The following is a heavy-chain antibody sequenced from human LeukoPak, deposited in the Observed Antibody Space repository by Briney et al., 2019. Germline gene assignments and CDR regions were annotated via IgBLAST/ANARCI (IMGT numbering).Heavy chain of an antibody. Sequence: GESLKISCKGSGYSFTSYWIGWVRQMPGKGLEWMGIIYPGDSDTRYSPSFQGQVTISADKSISTAYLQWSSLKASDTAMYYCARSLVLAAGYNWFDPWGQGTLVTVSS. CDR3: ARSLVLAAGYNWFDP. V-gene: IGHV5-51*01. CDR2: IYPGDSDT. D-gene: IGHD2-8*02. J-gene: IGHJ5*02. CDR1: GYSFTSYW.